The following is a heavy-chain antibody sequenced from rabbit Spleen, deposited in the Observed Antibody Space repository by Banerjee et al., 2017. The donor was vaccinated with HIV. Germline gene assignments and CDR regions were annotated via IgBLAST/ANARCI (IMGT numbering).Heavy chain of an antibody. CDR3: ARLGHADYPYAYGLKL. J-gene: IGHJ3*01. CDR1: GLDFSSYY. CDR2: IYTGSGSA. Sequence: EQLEESGGGLVKPGASLTLTCKASGLDFSSYYMCWVRQAPGKRPEWIACIYTGSGSAYYASWAKGRFTISKTSSTTVTLQVASLTAADTATYFCARLGHADYPYAYGLKLWGQGTLVTVS. V-gene: IGHV1S45*01. D-gene: IGHD6-1*01.